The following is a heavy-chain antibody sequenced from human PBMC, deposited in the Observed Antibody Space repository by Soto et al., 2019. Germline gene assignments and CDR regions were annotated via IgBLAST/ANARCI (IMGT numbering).Heavy chain of an antibody. CDR3: ARDAKPEAFDI. Sequence: NPSETLSLTCTVSGGSISSDDYYWSWIRQPPGKGLEWIGYIYYSGSTYYNPSLKSRVTISVDTSKNQFSLKLSSVTAADTAVYYCARDAKPEAFDIWGQGTMVTVSS. V-gene: IGHV4-30-4*01. J-gene: IGHJ3*02. CDR1: GGSISSDDYY. CDR2: IYYSGST.